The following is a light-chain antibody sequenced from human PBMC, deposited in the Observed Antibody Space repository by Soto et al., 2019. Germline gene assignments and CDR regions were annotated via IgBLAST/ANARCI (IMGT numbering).Light chain of an antibody. J-gene: IGLJ3*02. CDR2: DSS. V-gene: IGLV7-46*01. CDR1: TGAVTSGHS. Sequence: QTVVTQETSLPVSPGGTVTLTCGSSTGAVTSGHSPFWFQQKPGQAPRTLISDSSNRLSWTPPRFSGSLLGGKAALTLSGAQPEDEADYSCLLSYTAAYWVFCGGTQLTVL. CDR3: LLSYTAAYWV.